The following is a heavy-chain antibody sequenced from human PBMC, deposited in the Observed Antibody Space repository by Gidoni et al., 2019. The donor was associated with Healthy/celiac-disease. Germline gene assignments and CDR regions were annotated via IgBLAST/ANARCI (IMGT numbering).Heavy chain of an antibody. CDR2: ISSSSSYV. D-gene: IGHD3-22*01. Sequence: EVQLVESGGGLVKPGESLRLSCAASGFTFRSYSMNWVRQAPGKGLEWVSSISSSSSYVYYADSVKGRFTISRDNAKNSLYLQMNSLRAEDTAVYYCARDGGPTYYYDSSGYQRADAFDIWGQGTMVTVSS. V-gene: IGHV3-21*01. J-gene: IGHJ3*02. CDR3: ARDGGPTYYYDSSGYQRADAFDI. CDR1: GFTFRSYS.